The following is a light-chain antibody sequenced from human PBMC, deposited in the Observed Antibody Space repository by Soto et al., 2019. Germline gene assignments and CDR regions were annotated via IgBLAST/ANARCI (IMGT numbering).Light chain of an antibody. CDR2: DIS. J-gene: IGKJ4*01. CDR3: QQRSNWPLT. CDR1: QSVSRD. Sequence: DIVMTQSPATLSVSPGERATLSCRASQSVSRDLAWYQQKPGQAPRLLIYDISTRATGIPGRFSGSGSGTDFTLTISSLEPEDSAVYYCQQRSNWPLTFGGGTKVDI. V-gene: IGKV3-11*01.